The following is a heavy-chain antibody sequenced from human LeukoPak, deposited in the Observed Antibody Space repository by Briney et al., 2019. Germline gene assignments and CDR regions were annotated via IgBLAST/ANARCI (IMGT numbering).Heavy chain of an antibody. V-gene: IGHV3-30-3*01. J-gene: IGHJ4*02. CDR1: GFTFSSYA. Sequence: AGRSLRLSCAASGFTFSSYAMHWVRQAPGKGLEWVAVISYDGSNKYYADSVKGRFTISRDNSKNTLYLQMNSLRAEDTAVYYCALLRESVVPAARGTFDYWGQGTLVTVSS. CDR2: ISYDGSNK. D-gene: IGHD2-2*01. CDR3: ALLRESVVPAARGTFDY.